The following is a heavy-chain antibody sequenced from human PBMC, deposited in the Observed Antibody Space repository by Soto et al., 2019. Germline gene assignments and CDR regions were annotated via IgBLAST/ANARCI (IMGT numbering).Heavy chain of an antibody. V-gene: IGHV1-18*01. CDR1: GYTFTSYG. J-gene: IGHJ4*01. D-gene: IGHD4-4*01. CDR2: ISAYNGNT. Sequence: GDAVKVSCKASGYTFTSYGICWLRPAPGQGLERLGWISAYNGNTNYTQKLHGGATIITDTSTITAYMVLSSLRSQDTASNLSLRGGVMGDDWGHGTLVTVSS. CDR3: LRGGVMGDD.